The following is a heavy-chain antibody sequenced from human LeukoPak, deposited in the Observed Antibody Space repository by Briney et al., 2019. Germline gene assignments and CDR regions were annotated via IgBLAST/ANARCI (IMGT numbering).Heavy chain of an antibody. J-gene: IGHJ5*02. Sequence: GGSLRLSCAASGFTVSSNYMSWVRQAPGKGLEWVSVIYSGGSTYYADSVKGRFTISRDNSKNTLYLQMNSLRAEDTAVYYCARGGYSSGWWNWFDPWGQGTLVTVSS. CDR1: GFTVSSNY. CDR2: IYSGGST. CDR3: ARGGYSSGWWNWFDP. D-gene: IGHD6-19*01. V-gene: IGHV3-66*01.